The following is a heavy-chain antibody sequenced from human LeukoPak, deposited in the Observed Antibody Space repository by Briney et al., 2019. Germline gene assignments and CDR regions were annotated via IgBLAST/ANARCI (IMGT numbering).Heavy chain of an antibody. D-gene: IGHD5-18*01. CDR3: ARDPVETTMLNFDS. CDR1: GFTFDDYA. V-gene: IGHV3-9*01. CDR2: ISWNSGSI. Sequence: GGSLRLSCAASGFTFDDYATHWVRKAPGKGLEWVSGISWNSGSIGYAGSVKGRFTISRDNAKKSLYLQMNSLRAEDTAVYYCARDPVETTMLNFDSWGQGTLVTVSS. J-gene: IGHJ4*02.